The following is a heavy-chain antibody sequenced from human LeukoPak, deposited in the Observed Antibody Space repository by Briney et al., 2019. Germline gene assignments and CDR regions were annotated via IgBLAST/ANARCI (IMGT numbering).Heavy chain of an antibody. CDR1: GHTFTSNY. J-gene: IGHJ4*02. CDR3: ARDQEGFDY. CDR2: IYPRDGST. Sequence: ASVKVSCKASGHTFTSNYIHWVRQAPGQGLEWMGMIYPRDGSTSYAQKFQGRVTVTRDTSTSTVHMELSGLRSEDTAVYYCARDQEGFDYWGQGTLVTVSS. V-gene: IGHV1-46*01.